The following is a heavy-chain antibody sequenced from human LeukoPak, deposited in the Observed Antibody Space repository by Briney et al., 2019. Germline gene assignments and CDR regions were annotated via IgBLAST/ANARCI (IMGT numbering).Heavy chain of an antibody. D-gene: IGHD5-18*01. Sequence: GGSLRLSCEASGFTFSSFHMSWVRQAPGKGLEWVSAISGSGETTYYADSVKGRFTVSRDNSKNTLYVQMDSLRAEDTAVYYCAKRGYTYGGHFDYWGQGALVTVSS. J-gene: IGHJ4*02. CDR1: GFTFSSFH. V-gene: IGHV3-23*01. CDR2: ISGSGETT. CDR3: AKRGYTYGGHFDY.